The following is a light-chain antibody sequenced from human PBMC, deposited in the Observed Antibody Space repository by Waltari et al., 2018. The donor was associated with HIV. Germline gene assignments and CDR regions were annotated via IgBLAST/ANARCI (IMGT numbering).Light chain of an antibody. CDR2: QDT. CDR3: QAWDSGTIV. Sequence: SYDLTQPPSVSVSSGQTATLTCSGVNLGHQYVSWYQQRSGQSPVLVIYQDTKRPPGTPERFFGSTSENTATLTINETQPLDEAHYSCQAWDSGTIVFGGGTSLTVL. J-gene: IGLJ3*02. CDR1: NLGHQY. V-gene: IGLV3-1*01.